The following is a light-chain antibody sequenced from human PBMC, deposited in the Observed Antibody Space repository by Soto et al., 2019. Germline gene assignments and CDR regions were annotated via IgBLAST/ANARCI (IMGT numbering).Light chain of an antibody. CDR1: SSDVGGYNY. CDR3: SSYAGSNIYV. V-gene: IGLV2-8*01. CDR2: EVS. J-gene: IGLJ1*01. Sequence: QSALTQPPSASGSPGQSVTISCTGTSSDVGGYNYVSWYQQHPGKAPKLMIYEVSKRPSGVPDRFSGSKSGNTASLTVSGLHAEDEADYYCSSYAGSNIYVFGTGTQLTVL.